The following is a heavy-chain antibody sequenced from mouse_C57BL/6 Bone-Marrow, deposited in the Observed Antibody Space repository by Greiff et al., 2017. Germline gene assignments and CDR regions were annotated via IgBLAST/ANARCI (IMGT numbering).Heavy chain of an antibody. Sequence: EVKLVESGGGLVPPGGSLKLSCAASGFTFSDYYMYWVRQTPEKRLEWVAYISNGGGSTYYPDTVKGRFTISRDNAKNTLYLQLSRLTSEDTAMYSCARHALYFSYYSMDYWGQGTSVTVSS. CDR3: ARHALYFSYYSMDY. CDR2: ISNGGGST. D-gene: IGHD1-1*01. J-gene: IGHJ4*01. V-gene: IGHV5-12*01. CDR1: GFTFSDYY.